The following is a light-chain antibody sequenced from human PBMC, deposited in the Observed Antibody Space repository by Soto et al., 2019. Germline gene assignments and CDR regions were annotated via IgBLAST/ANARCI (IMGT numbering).Light chain of an antibody. V-gene: IGKV3-20*01. CDR2: DAS. CDR3: QQYGSSPVT. CDR1: QSVSSSY. J-gene: IGKJ2*01. Sequence: EIVLTQSPGTLSLSPGERATLSCRASQSVSSSYLAWYQQKPGQAPRLLIYDASSRATGIPDRFSGSGSGTDFTLTISRLEPEDFAVYYCQQYGSSPVTFGQGTKLEIK.